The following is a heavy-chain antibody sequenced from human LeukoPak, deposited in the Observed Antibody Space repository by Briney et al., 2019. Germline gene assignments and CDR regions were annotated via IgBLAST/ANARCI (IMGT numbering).Heavy chain of an antibody. CDR2: INHSGST. V-gene: IGHV4-34*01. CDR3: SRENGAFSPFGY. Sequence: PSETLSLTCAVYGASFSAYYWSWIRQPPGKGLEWIGEINHSGSTSYNPSLESRVTVSLDKSKNQLSLNLTSVTAADTAVYYCSRENGAFSPFGYWGQGTLVTVLS. D-gene: IGHD2-8*01. J-gene: IGHJ4*02. CDR1: GASFSAYY.